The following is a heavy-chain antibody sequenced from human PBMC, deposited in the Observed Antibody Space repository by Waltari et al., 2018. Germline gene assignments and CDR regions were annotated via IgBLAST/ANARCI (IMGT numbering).Heavy chain of an antibody. CDR3: ARDPGGNSEGPYYYYNMDV. D-gene: IGHD2-21*02. Sequence: CAVSGYSIISGYYWGWIRQPPGKGLEWIGTIYHSGNTYYNPSLKGRVTMSVDTSKNQFSLNLTSMTAADTAVYYCARDPGGNSEGPYYYYNMDVWGQGTTVTVSS. J-gene: IGHJ6*02. V-gene: IGHV4-38-2*02. CDR1: GYSIISGYY. CDR2: IYHSGNT.